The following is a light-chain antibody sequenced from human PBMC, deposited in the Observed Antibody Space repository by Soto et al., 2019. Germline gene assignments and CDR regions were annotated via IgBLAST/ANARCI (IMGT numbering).Light chain of an antibody. CDR3: SVFSFPNGWV. CDR2: EVN. V-gene: IGLV2-8*01. Sequence: QSALTQPPSASGSPGQSVTVSCTGTNSDIGSYNYVSWYQQKPGEAPKLLIYEVNKRPSGVPDRFSGSKSDNTASLTVSGLRSEDEASYHCSVFSFPNGWVFGGGTKLTVL. J-gene: IGLJ3*02. CDR1: NSDIGSYNY.